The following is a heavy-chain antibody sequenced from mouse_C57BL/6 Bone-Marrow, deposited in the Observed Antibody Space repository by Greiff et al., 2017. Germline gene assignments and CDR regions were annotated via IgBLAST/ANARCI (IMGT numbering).Heavy chain of an antibody. J-gene: IGHJ2*01. CDR2: IYPRRGNT. CDR3: TRRLYDGYGY. CDR1: GYTFTSYG. D-gene: IGHD2-3*01. Sequence: VQLQQSGAELARPGASVKLSCKASGYTFTSYGISWVKQRTGQGLEWIGEIYPRRGNTYYNEKFKGKATLTADKSSSTAYMELRSLTSEDSAVYFCTRRLYDGYGYWGQGTTLTGSS. V-gene: IGHV1-81*01.